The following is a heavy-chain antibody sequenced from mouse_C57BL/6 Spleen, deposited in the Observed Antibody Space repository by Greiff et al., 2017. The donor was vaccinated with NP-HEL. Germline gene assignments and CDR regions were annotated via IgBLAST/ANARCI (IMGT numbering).Heavy chain of an antibody. J-gene: IGHJ3*01. CDR2: IYPGDGDT. V-gene: IGHV1-80*01. CDR1: GYAFSSYW. CDR3: AGPPDRFAY. Sequence: LQQSGASVKISCKASGYAFSSYWMNWVKQRPGKGLEWIGQIYPGDGDTNYNGKFKGKATLTADKSSSTAYMQLSSLTSEDSAVYFCAGPPDRFAYWGQGTLVTVSA.